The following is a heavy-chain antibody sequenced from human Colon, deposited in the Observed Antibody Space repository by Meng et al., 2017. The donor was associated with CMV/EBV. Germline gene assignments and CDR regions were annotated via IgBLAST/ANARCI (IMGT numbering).Heavy chain of an antibody. CDR1: GFTFDDYG. CDR3: ATRPIYCSSTSCYSGGHYYYYYGMDV. D-gene: IGHD2-2*02. V-gene: IGHV3-20*04. J-gene: IGHJ6*02. Sequence: GESLKISCVGSGFTFDDYGMSWVRQVPGKGLEWVSGINWNGASRGYVESVKGRFTISRDNGKNSLYLEMNSLRSEDTAVYYCATRPIYCSSTSCYSGGHYYYYYGMDVWGQGTTVTVSS. CDR2: INWNGASR.